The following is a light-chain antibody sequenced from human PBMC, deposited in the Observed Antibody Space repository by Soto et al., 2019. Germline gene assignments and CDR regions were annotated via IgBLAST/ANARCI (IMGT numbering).Light chain of an antibody. CDR1: QSVSSSY. CDR3: QQYGLSPKT. V-gene: IGKV3-20*01. CDR2: GAS. Sequence: EIVLTQSPGTLSLSPGERATLSCRASQSVSSSYLAWYQQKPGQAPRLLIYGASSRATGIPDRFSGSGSGTDFTLTISRREPENFGVYYCQQYGLSPKTFGQGTKVKIK. J-gene: IGKJ1*01.